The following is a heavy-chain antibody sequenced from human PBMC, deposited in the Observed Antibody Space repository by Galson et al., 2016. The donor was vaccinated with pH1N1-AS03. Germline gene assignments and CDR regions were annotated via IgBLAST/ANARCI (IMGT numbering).Heavy chain of an antibody. V-gene: IGHV7-4-1*01. Sequence: SVKVSCKASGYNFTSHRIIWVRQAPGQGLECMGWLTTSTGDPTYAQGFTGRFAFSLNTSVSTAYLQIDSLKADDTAVYYCARGHMSLSGFWDSWGQGTLVTVSS. CDR2: LTTSTGDP. D-gene: IGHD3-9*01. CDR3: ARGHMSLSGFWDS. CDR1: GYNFTSHR. J-gene: IGHJ4*02.